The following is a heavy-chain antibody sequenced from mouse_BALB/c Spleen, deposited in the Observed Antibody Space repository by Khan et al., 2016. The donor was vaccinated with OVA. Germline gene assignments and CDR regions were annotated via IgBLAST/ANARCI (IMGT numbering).Heavy chain of an antibody. V-gene: IGHV1S136*01. CDR1: GYIFTNYL. J-gene: IGHJ2*01. D-gene: IGHD4-1*01. CDR2: INPYNGAT. CDR3: ARGNWQSYYFDY. Sequence: VQLKESGPGLVKPGTSVKMSCKASGYIFTNYLIHWVKQKPGQGLEWIGYINPYNGATKYNEKFKGTATLTSDKSSITAYMELSSLTSEDSAVYSGARGNWQSYYFDYWGQGTTLTVSS.